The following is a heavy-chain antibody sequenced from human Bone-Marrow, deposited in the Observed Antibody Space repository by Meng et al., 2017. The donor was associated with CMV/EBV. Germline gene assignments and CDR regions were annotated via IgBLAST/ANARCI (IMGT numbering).Heavy chain of an antibody. V-gene: IGHV3-9*01. Sequence: SLKISCAASGFTFSSYAMHWVRQAPGKGLEWVSGISWNSGSIGYADSVKGRFTISRDNAKNSLYLQMNSLRAEDTALYYCAKELTLLRSLDYWGQGTLVTVSS. CDR1: GFTFSSYA. D-gene: IGHD3-3*01. CDR2: ISWNSGSI. J-gene: IGHJ4*02. CDR3: AKELTLLRSLDY.